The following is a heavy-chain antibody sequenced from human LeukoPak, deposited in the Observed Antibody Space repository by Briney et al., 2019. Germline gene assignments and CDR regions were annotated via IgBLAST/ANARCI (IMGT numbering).Heavy chain of an antibody. CDR3: ATRGDYDLDY. J-gene: IGHJ4*02. Sequence: SETLPLTCTVSGGSISSGSYYWSWIRQPAGKGLEWIGSISYSGSTYYNPSLKSRVTIAVDTSKNQFSLKVTSVTAAGTAVYYCATRGDYDLDYWGQGTLVTVSS. CDR1: GGSISSGSYY. CDR2: ISYSGST. D-gene: IGHD3-22*01. V-gene: IGHV4-39*07.